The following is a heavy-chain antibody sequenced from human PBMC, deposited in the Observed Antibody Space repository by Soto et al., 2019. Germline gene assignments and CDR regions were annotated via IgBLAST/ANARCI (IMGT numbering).Heavy chain of an antibody. CDR2: ISNDGNNE. J-gene: IGHJ4*02. CDR1: GFTFSNYG. CDR3: AKDIHSGINPLGADH. D-gene: IGHD3-16*01. V-gene: IGHV3-30*18. Sequence: QVQVVESGGGVVQPGRSLRLSCAASGFTFSNYGMHWVRQAPGKGLEWVAVISNDGNNEFYIDSVKGRFTISRDNSKNTLYLQMSTLRPEDTAVYYCAKDIHSGINPLGADHWGQGTLVTVSS.